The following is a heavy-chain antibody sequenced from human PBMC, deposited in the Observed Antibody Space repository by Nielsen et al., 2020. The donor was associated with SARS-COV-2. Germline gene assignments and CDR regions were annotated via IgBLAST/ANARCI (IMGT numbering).Heavy chain of an antibody. Sequence: GESLKISCAASGFTFSDYYMSWIRQAPGKGLEWVSYISSSSSTIYYADSVKGRFTISRDNAKNSLYLQMNSLRAEDTAVYYCARAQRGGGSVVVVAALDYWGQGTLVTVSS. CDR3: ARAQRGGGSVVVVAALDY. V-gene: IGHV3-11*04. CDR2: ISSSSSTI. D-gene: IGHD2-15*01. CDR1: GFTFSDYY. J-gene: IGHJ4*02.